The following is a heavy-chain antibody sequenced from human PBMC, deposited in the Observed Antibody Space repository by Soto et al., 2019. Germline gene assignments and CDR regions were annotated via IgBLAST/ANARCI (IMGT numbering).Heavy chain of an antibody. J-gene: IGHJ6*02. V-gene: IGHV3-74*01. CDR1: GFTFSSHW. CDR3: ARGDEQWLDYYYYGMDV. CDR2: IKTDATSI. D-gene: IGHD6-19*01. Sequence: EVQLVESGGGLVLPGGSLRLSCAASGFTFSSHWMHWVRQVPGKGLVWVSRIKTDATSISYADSVKGRFTVSRDNAKSTLYLQMNSLRAEDTALYYCARGDEQWLDYYYYGMDVWGQGTTVTVSS.